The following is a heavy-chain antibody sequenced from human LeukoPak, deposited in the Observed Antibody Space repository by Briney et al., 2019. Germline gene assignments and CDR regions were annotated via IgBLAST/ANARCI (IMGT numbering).Heavy chain of an antibody. J-gene: IGHJ6*02. CDR2: ISAYNGNT. CDR1: GYTFTSYG. V-gene: IGHV1-18*01. Sequence: ASVKVSCKASGYTFTSYGISWVRQAPGQGLEWMGWISAYNGNTNYAQKLQGRVTMTTDTSTSTAYMELRSLRSDDTAVYYCARDIPQLADYYYYYGMDVWGQGTTVTVSS. D-gene: IGHD6-13*01. CDR3: ARDIPQLADYYYYYGMDV.